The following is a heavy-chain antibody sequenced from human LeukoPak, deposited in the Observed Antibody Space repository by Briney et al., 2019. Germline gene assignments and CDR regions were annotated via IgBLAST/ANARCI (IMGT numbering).Heavy chain of an antibody. D-gene: IGHD3-3*01. CDR2: FDPEDGET. CDR1: GYTLTELS. Sequence: ASVKVSCKVSGYTLTELSMHWVRQAPGKGLEWMGGFDPEDGETIYAQKFQGRVTMTEDTSTDTAYMELRSLRSDDTAVYYCARRPYDFWSGYLDYWGQGTLVTVSS. J-gene: IGHJ4*02. V-gene: IGHV1-24*01. CDR3: ARRPYDFWSGYLDY.